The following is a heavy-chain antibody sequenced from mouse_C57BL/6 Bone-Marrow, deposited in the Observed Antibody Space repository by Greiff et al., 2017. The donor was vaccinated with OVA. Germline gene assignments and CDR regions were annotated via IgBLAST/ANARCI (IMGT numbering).Heavy chain of an antibody. D-gene: IGHD1-1*01. CDR1: GYTFTSYW. CDR2: IDPNSGGT. CDR3: AKGGYGSSYWYFDV. Sequence: QVQLKESGAELVKPGASVKLSCKASGYTFTSYWMHWVKQRPGRGLEWIGRIDPNSGGTKYNEKFKSKATLTVDKPSSTAYMQLSSLTSEDSAVYYCAKGGYGSSYWYFDVWGTGTTVTVSS. J-gene: IGHJ1*03. V-gene: IGHV1-72*01.